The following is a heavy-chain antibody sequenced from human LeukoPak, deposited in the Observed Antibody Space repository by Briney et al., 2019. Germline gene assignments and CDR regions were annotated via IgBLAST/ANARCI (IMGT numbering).Heavy chain of an antibody. Sequence: GGSLRLSCAASGFTFSSYWMYWVRQVAGKGLVWVSRIKSDGSSTSYADSVKGRFTISRDNAKNTLYLQMNSLRAEDTAVYYCATLYGGSLDYWGQGTLVTVSS. D-gene: IGHD5-12*01. CDR1: GFTFSSYW. CDR3: ATLYGGSLDY. CDR2: IKSDGSST. V-gene: IGHV3-74*01. J-gene: IGHJ4*02.